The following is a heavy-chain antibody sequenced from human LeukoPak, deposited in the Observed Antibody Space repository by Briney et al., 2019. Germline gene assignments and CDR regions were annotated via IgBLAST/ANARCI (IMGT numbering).Heavy chain of an antibody. CDR1: GDYW. D-gene: IGHD2/OR15-2a*01. Sequence: GGSLRLSCAASGDYWMHWVRQVPGKGLVWVSHINSDVSWTSYADSVKGRFTISKDNAKNTVYLQMNSLRAEDTAVYYCVSFYETYWGRGTLVTV. CDR2: INSDVSWT. V-gene: IGHV3-74*01. J-gene: IGHJ4*02. CDR3: VSFYETY.